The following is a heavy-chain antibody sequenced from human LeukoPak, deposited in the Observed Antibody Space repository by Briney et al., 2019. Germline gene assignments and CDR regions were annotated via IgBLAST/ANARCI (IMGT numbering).Heavy chain of an antibody. CDR2: TYYRSKWYN. CDR3: ARDPNSSGWYGVLRAFDI. J-gene: IGHJ3*02. Sequence: SQTLSLTCAISGDSVSSNSAAWNWIRQSPSRGLEWLGRTYYRSKWYNDYAVSVKSRITINPDTSKNQFSLQLNSVTPEDTAVYYCARDPNSSGWYGVLRAFDIWGQGTMVTASS. CDR1: GDSVSSNSAA. V-gene: IGHV6-1*01. D-gene: IGHD6-19*01.